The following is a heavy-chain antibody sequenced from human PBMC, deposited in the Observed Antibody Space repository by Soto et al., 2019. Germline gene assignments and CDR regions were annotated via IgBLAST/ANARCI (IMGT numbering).Heavy chain of an antibody. J-gene: IGHJ4*02. D-gene: IGHD3-9*01. CDR1: GFTFSNYW. Sequence: GGSLRISCAASGFTFSNYWMTWVRQAPGKGLEWVANIKQDGSENYYVDSVKGRFTISRDNAKNSLYLHMNSLKADDTAVYYCARDVILRSFDWFPPVATIQDYWGQGTLVTVSS. CDR2: IKQDGSEN. V-gene: IGHV3-7*01. CDR3: ARDVILRSFDWFPPVATIQDY.